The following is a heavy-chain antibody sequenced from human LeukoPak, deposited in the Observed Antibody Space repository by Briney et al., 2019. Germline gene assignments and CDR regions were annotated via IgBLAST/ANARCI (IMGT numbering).Heavy chain of an antibody. J-gene: IGHJ4*02. CDR3: ARAQWERGKTLFGYSDY. Sequence: PGGSLRLSCAASGFTFSFFAMNWVRQAPGKGLEWVSSVSSSSSHSYYADPVKGRFTISRDNAENSLYLQMNSLRAEDTAIYYCARAQWERGKTLFGYSDYWGQGILVTVSS. D-gene: IGHD1-1*01. CDR2: VSSSSSHS. V-gene: IGHV3-21*01. CDR1: GFTFSFFA.